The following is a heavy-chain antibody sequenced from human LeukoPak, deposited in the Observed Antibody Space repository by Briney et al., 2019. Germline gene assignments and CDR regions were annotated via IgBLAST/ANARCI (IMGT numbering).Heavy chain of an antibody. CDR3: VREDTPATANY. D-gene: IGHD2-21*02. J-gene: IGHJ4*02. Sequence: GGSLRLSCAASGFNFANHAMSWVRQTAGKGLEWVSAISGGGDITYYADSVKGRFPISRDNSKDTLFLQMHSLRPGDTAVYYCVREDTPATANYWGQGTLVTISS. CDR1: GFNFANHA. V-gene: IGHV3-23*01. CDR2: ISGGGDIT.